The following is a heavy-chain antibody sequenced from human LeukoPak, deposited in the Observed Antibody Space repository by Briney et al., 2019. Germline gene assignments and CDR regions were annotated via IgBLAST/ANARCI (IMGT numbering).Heavy chain of an antibody. CDR3: ARSYYDISAYYYFDMHV. J-gene: IGHJ6*02. V-gene: IGHV5-51*01. Sequence: GESLKISCKGSGYSFTSYWIGWVRQMPGKGLEWMGIIYPGDSDTRYSPSFQGQVTISADKSISTTYLQWSSLKASDTAMYYCARSYYDISAYYYFDMHVWGQGTTVTVSS. CDR2: IYPGDSDT. CDR1: GYSFTSYW. D-gene: IGHD3-9*01.